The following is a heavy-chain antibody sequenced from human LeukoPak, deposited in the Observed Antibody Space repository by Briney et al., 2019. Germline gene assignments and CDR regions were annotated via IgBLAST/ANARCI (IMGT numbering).Heavy chain of an antibody. J-gene: IGHJ5*02. D-gene: IGHD3-3*01. Sequence: GASVKVSCKASGYTFTGYYMHWVRQAPGQGLEWMGWINPNSGGTNYAQKFQGRVTMTRDTSISTAYMELSRLRSDDTAVYYCAREDFWSGYKTYNWFDPWGQGTLVTVSS. V-gene: IGHV1-2*02. CDR3: AREDFWSGYKTYNWFDP. CDR2: INPNSGGT. CDR1: GYTFTGYY.